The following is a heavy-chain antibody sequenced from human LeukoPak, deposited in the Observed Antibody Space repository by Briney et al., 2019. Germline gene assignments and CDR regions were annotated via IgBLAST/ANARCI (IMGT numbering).Heavy chain of an antibody. V-gene: IGHV4-4*02. CDR1: GGSITSSNW. CDR3: ARVAAGKYFDY. J-gene: IGHJ4*02. D-gene: IGHD1-26*01. Sequence: PSETLSLTCAVSGGSITSSNWWSWVRQPPGKGLELIGEIYHSGSTNYNPSLKSRVIISVDKSKNQFSLKLSSVTAADTAVYYCARVAAGKYFDYWGQGTLVTVSS. CDR2: IYHSGST.